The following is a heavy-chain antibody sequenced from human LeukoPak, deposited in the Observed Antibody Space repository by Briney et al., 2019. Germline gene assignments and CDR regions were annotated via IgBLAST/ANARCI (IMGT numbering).Heavy chain of an antibody. CDR1: GFTFSNAW. V-gene: IGHV3-15*01. CDR2: IKSKTNGGTT. Sequence: PWGSLRLSCAASGFTFSNAWMSWVRQAPGKGLEWVGRIKSKTNGGTTDYAAPVNGRFIISRDDSQNILYLRMNSLKTEDTAVYYCTTAGPQESFDYWGQGTLVTVYS. J-gene: IGHJ4*02. CDR3: TTAGPQESFDY.